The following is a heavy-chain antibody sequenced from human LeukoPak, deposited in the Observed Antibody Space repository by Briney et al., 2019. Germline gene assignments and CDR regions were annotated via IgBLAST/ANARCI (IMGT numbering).Heavy chain of an antibody. CDR3: ARGRPGITMVRGVIRYVMDV. J-gene: IGHJ6*02. CDR1: GGSISSSDYY. V-gene: IGHV4-39*01. D-gene: IGHD3-10*01. CDR2: SHFSGSS. Sequence: PSETLSLTCTVSGGSISSSDYYWGWFRQPPGRGLEWIGASHFSGSSYYNASLQSRATVSVDTSKNQFSLKVTSVTAADTAVYHCARGRPGITMVRGVIRYVMDVWGQGTTVTVSS.